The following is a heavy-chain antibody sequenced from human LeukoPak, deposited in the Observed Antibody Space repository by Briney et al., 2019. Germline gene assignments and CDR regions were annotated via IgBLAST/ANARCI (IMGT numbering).Heavy chain of an antibody. D-gene: IGHD3-22*01. V-gene: IGHV3-74*01. J-gene: IGHJ4*02. Sequence: GGSLRLSCAASGFTFSSYWMHWVRQALGKGLVWVSRINSDGSSTSYADSVKGRFTISRDNAKNTLYLQMNSLRAEDTAVYYCMIGSSGSYYSGYWGQGTLVTVSS. CDR1: GFTFSSYW. CDR3: MIGSSGSYYSGY. CDR2: INSDGSST.